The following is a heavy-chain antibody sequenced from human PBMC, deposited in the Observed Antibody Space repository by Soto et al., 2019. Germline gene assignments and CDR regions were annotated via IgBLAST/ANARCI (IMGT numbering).Heavy chain of an antibody. Sequence: QVQLQESGPGLVKPSETLSLTCSISGVSISDYQWNWIRQPPGKGLEWIGYIYYSGRTNYNPSLKSRLTISLDTSTRQFSLRLRSVTAADTAVYYCARMRGLGEISPYVDYWGQGALVTVSS. CDR2: IYYSGRT. CDR1: GVSISDYQ. J-gene: IGHJ4*02. D-gene: IGHD3-16*01. CDR3: ARMRGLGEISPYVDY. V-gene: IGHV4-59*01.